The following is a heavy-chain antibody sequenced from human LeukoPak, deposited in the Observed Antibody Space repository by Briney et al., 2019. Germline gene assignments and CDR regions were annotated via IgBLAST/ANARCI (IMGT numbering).Heavy chain of an antibody. V-gene: IGHV3-7*05. D-gene: IGHD6-13*01. J-gene: IGHJ4*02. CDR2: IKQEGSEK. CDR3: ASRAGYTGSWSAFDY. Sequence: PGGSLRLSCTASTLTLNNYWMSWVRQAPGKGLEWVANIKQEGSEKYHVDSVKGRFTISRDNAKNSLYLQMNSLRAEDTAVYYCASRAGYTGSWSAFDYWGQGTLVTVSS. CDR1: TLTLNNYW.